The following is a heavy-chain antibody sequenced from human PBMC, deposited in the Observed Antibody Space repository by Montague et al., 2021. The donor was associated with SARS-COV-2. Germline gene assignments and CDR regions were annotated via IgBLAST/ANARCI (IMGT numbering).Heavy chain of an antibody. J-gene: IGHJ3*02. D-gene: IGHD3-9*01. Sequence: CAISGDSVSNRSVAWNWIRQSPSRGLEWLGRTYYRSKWDSDYAEXVKRRLVITPDTSKNQVSLQLNSVIPEDTAVYFCASSGITLTGLDAFDIWGQGTMVTVSS. CDR2: TYYRSKWDS. CDR3: ASSGITLTGLDAFDI. CDR1: GDSVSNRSVA. V-gene: IGHV6-1*01.